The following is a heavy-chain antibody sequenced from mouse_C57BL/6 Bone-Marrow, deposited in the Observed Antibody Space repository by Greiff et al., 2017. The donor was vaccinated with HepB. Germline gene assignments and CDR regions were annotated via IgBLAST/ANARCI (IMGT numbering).Heavy chain of an antibody. CDR1: GYSFTSYY. V-gene: IGHV1-66*01. D-gene: IGHD2-10*01. CDR3: ARSYYFSFAY. Sequence: VQLQESGPELVKPGASVTISCKASGYSFTSYYIHWVKQRPGQGLEWIGWIYPGSGNNKYNEKFKGKATLTADTTSSTAYMQLSSLTSEDSAVYYCARSYYFSFAYWGQGTLVTVSA. CDR2: IYPGSGNN. J-gene: IGHJ3*01.